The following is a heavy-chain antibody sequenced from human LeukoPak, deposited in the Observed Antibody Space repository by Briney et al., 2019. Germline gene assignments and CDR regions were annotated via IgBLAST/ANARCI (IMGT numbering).Heavy chain of an antibody. V-gene: IGHV4-38-2*02. CDR1: GYSISNGYY. Sequence: SETLSLTCTVSGYSISNGYYWGWIRQPPGKGLEWVGSIYHRGSTYYNPSLKSRVTISVDTSKNQFSLKLSSVTAADTAEYFCARGGNSSGGYYYYMDVWGKGATVTISS. CDR3: ARGGNSSGGYYYYMDV. J-gene: IGHJ6*03. D-gene: IGHD3-22*01. CDR2: IYHRGST.